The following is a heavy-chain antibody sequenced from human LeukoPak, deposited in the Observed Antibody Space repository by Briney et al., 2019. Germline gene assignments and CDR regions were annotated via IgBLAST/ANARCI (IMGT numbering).Heavy chain of an antibody. V-gene: IGHV4-34*01. Sequence: KPSETLSLTCAVYGGSFNGYYWSWIRQPPGKGLEWIGEINHSGSTNYNPSLKSRVTISVDTSKNQFSLKLSSVTAADTAVYYCARVGSSGWHPGFDYWGQGTLVTVSS. CDR3: ARVGSSGWHPGFDY. CDR2: INHSGST. CDR1: GGSFNGYY. D-gene: IGHD6-19*01. J-gene: IGHJ4*02.